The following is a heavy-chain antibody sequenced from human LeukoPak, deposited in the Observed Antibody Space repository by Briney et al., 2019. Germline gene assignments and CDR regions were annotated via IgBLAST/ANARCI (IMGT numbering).Heavy chain of an antibody. J-gene: IGHJ6*02. CDR3: ARASAYGMDV. V-gene: IGHV1-69*04. CDR1: GGTFNSYA. CDR2: IIPILGIA. Sequence: SVKVSCKASGGTFNSYAISWVRQAPGQGLEWMGRIIPILGIANYAQKFQGRVTITADKSTSTAYMELSSLRSEDTAVYYCARASAYGMDVWGQGTTVTVSS.